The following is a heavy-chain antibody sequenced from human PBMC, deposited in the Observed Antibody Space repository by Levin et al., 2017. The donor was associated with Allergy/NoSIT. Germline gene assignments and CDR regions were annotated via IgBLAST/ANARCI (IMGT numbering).Heavy chain of an antibody. V-gene: IGHV3-13*01. CDR2: IGTAGDT. Sequence: GESLKISCAASGFTFSSYDMHWVRQPTGKGLEWVSAIGTAGDTYYPGSVKGRFSISRDDAKSSLFLQMNSLRAGDTAVYYCARRGGQLAPFDYWGQGTLVTVSS. J-gene: IGHJ4*02. CDR3: ARRGGQLAPFDY. D-gene: IGHD6-6*01. CDR1: GFTFSSYD.